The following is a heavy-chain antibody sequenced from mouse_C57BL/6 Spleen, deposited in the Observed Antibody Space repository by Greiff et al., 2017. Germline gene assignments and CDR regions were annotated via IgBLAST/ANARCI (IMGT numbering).Heavy chain of an antibody. V-gene: IGHV14-4*01. J-gene: IGHJ2*01. CDR1: GFNIKDDY. D-gene: IGHD1-1*01. Sequence: VQLQQSGAELVRPGASVKLSCTASGFNIKDDYMHWVKQRPEQGLEWIGWIDPENGDTEYASKFQGKATITADTSSNTAYLQLSSLTSEDTAVYYCTTLYYGSSLYYFDYWGQGTTLTVSS. CDR3: TTLYYGSSLYYFDY. CDR2: IDPENGDT.